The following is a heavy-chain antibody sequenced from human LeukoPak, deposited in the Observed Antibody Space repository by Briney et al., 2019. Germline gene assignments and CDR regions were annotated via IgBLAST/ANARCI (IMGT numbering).Heavy chain of an antibody. CDR3: ARGASSSGWYGFDY. J-gene: IGHJ4*02. CDR1: GYTFTGYY. CDR2: INPNSGGT. D-gene: IGHD6-19*01. V-gene: IGHV1-2*02. Sequence: GASVKVSCKASGYTFTGYYMHWVRQAPGQGLEWMGWINPNSGGTNYAQKFQGRVTMTRNTSISTAYMELSSLRSEDTAVYYCARGASSSGWYGFDYWGQGTLVTVSS.